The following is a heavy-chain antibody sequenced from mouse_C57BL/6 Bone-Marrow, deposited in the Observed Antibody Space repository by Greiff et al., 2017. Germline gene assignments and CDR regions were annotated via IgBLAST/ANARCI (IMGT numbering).Heavy chain of an antibody. D-gene: IGHD1-1*01. Sequence: VQLKESGPELVKPGASVKIPCKASGYTFTDYNMDWVQQSHGKSLEWIGDINPNNGGTIYNQKFKGKATLTVDKSSSTAYMELRSLTSEDTAVYYCARSPYYYGSSYEAMDYWGQGTSVTVSS. J-gene: IGHJ4*01. V-gene: IGHV1-18*01. CDR1: GYTFTDYN. CDR3: ARSPYYYGSSYEAMDY. CDR2: INPNNGGT.